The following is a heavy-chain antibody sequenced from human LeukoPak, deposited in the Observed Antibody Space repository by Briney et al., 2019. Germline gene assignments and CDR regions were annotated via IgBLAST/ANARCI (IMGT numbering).Heavy chain of an antibody. D-gene: IGHD3-3*01. CDR2: ISYDGSNK. CDR3: ARDTYDFWSGYYQYAFDI. Sequence: PGGSLRLSCAASGFTFSSYAMHRVRQAPGKGLEWVAVISYDGSNKYYADSVKGRFTISRDNSKNTLYLQMNSLRAEDTAVYYCARDTYDFWSGYYQYAFDIWGQGTMVTVSS. CDR1: GFTFSSYA. J-gene: IGHJ3*02. V-gene: IGHV3-30*04.